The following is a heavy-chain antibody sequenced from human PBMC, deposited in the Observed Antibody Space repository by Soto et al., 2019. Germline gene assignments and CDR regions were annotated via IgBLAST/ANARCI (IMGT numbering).Heavy chain of an antibody. CDR3: ARHPERIAEIGWFDP. Sequence: PGGSLRLSCAASGFTFSSCSMNWVRQAPGKGLEWVSYISSSSSTIYYADSVKGRFTISRDNAKNSLYLQMNSLRAEDTAVYYCARHPERIAEIGWFDPWGQGTLVTVSS. CDR1: GFTFSSCS. D-gene: IGHD6-13*01. J-gene: IGHJ5*02. V-gene: IGHV3-48*01. CDR2: ISSSSSTI.